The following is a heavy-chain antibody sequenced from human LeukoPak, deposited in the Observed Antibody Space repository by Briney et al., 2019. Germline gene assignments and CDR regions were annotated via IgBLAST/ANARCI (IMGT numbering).Heavy chain of an antibody. CDR2: IFYSGST. CDR3: ARHQYYGSGTYYAPFDN. V-gene: IGHV4-39*01. D-gene: IGHD3-10*01. J-gene: IGHJ4*02. CDR1: GGSVSSSSYY. Sequence: SDTLSLTCTVSGGSVSSSSYYWGWIRQPPMKGLEWSGSIFYSGSTEYNLSLKRRVTISVDTSRNQFSLKLTSVTAADTAVYYCARHQYYGSGTYYAPFDNWGQGILVTVSS.